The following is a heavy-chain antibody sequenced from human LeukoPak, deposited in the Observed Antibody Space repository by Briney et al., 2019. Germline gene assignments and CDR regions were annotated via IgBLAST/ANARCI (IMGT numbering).Heavy chain of an antibody. CDR3: ARDLGLSSGYAYYYYGMDV. J-gene: IGHJ6*02. V-gene: IGHV1-3*01. D-gene: IGHD3-22*01. Sequence: ASVKVSCKASGYTFTTYTMHWVRQAPGQRLEWMGWINAGNGNTKYSQKFQGRVTITRDTSASTAYMELSCLRSEDTAMYYCARDLGLSSGYAYYYYGMDVWGQGTTVIVSS. CDR1: GYTFTTYT. CDR2: INAGNGNT.